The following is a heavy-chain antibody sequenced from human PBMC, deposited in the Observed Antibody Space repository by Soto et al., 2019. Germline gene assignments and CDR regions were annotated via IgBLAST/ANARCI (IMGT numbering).Heavy chain of an antibody. Sequence: QLQLVESGGGVVQRGGSLRLSCTTSGFTLNTYGMHWVRQAPGKGLEWVAIIWYDGSNKYYADSVKGRFTISRDNSKNTLYLQMNSLRAEDTALYYCARADCTGAYCYSWPFNYGVDVWGQGTTVTVSS. D-gene: IGHD2-15*01. CDR1: GFTLNTYG. CDR3: ARADCTGAYCYSWPFNYGVDV. CDR2: IWYDGSNK. V-gene: IGHV3-33*08. J-gene: IGHJ6*02.